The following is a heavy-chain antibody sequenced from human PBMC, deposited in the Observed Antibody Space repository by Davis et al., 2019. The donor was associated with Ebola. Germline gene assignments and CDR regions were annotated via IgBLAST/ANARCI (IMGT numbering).Heavy chain of an antibody. V-gene: IGHV3-30*03. CDR1: GFTFSSYG. J-gene: IGHJ6*02. Sequence: GGSLRLSCAASGFTFSSYGMHWVRQAPGKGLEWVAVISYDGSEKYYVDSVKGRFTISRDNAKNSLYLQMNSLRAEDTAVYYCAREKAELRFLQRMDVWGQGTTVTVSS. CDR2: ISYDGSEK. D-gene: IGHD3-3*01. CDR3: AREKAELRFLQRMDV.